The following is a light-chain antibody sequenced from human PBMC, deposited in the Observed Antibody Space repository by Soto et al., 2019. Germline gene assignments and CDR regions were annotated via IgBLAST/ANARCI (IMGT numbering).Light chain of an antibody. CDR2: DAS. CDR3: QQRSNWPPT. CDR1: QSVSSY. J-gene: IGKJ4*01. V-gene: IGKV3-11*01. Sequence: EIVLTQSPATLSLSPGERATLSCRASQSVSSYLAWYQQRAGQAPRLLIYDASKRATGIPAKFSGSGSGTDFTLTISTLEPEDFAVYYCQQRSNWPPTFGGGTKVEIK.